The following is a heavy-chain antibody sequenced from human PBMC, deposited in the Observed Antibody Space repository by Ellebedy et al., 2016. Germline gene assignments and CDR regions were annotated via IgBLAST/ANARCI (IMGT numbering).Heavy chain of an antibody. V-gene: IGHV3-23*01. CDR1: GFTFSDYH. J-gene: IGHJ4*02. CDR2: ISGSASNT. Sequence: GGSLRLSCAGSGFTFSDYHMDWVRQAPGKGLQWVSTISGSASNTLYADSVQGRFIISKDWSRNTLYLQMSSLRADDTAIYYCAKVAYYYYGSGSYTFDYWGQGTLVTVSS. D-gene: IGHD3-10*01. CDR3: AKVAYYYYGSGSYTFDY.